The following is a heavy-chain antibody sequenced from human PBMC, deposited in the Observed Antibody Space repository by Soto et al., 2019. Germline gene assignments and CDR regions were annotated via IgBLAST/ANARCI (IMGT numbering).Heavy chain of an antibody. D-gene: IGHD3-22*01. J-gene: IGHJ4*02. CDR3: AKGSDYYDSSGYLDY. CDR2: ISYDGSNK. Sequence: GGSLRLSCAASGFTFSSYAMSWVRQAPGKGLEWVAVISYDGSNKYYADSVKGRFTISRDNSKNTLYLRMNSLRAEDTAVYYCAKGSDYYDSSGYLDYWGQGTLVTVSS. V-gene: IGHV3-30*18. CDR1: GFTFSSYA.